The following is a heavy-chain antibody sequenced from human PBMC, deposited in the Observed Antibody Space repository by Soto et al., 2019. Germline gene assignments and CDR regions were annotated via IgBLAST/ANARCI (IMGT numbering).Heavy chain of an antibody. D-gene: IGHD6-13*01. Sequence: GGSLRLSCAASGFTFSSYAMSWVRQAPGKGLEWVSAISGSGGSTYYADSVKGRFTISRDNSKNTLYLQMNSLRAEDTAVYYCAKPRGSSSWYSTGWQSDEYFQHWGQGTLVTVSS. CDR1: GFTFSSYA. J-gene: IGHJ1*01. CDR3: AKPRGSSSWYSTGWQSDEYFQH. V-gene: IGHV3-23*01. CDR2: ISGSGGST.